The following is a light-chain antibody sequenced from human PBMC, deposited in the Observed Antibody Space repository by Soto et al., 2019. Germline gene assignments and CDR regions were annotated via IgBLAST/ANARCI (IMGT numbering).Light chain of an antibody. CDR1: SSDVGGFNY. CDR3: SSYAGSNKGV. J-gene: IGLJ2*01. CDR2: EVS. V-gene: IGLV2-8*01. Sequence: QSALTQPPSASGSPGQSVTISCTGTSSDVGGFNYVSWYQHHPGKAPKLMIYEVSKRPSGVPDRFSGSKSGNTASLTVSGLQAEDEADYYCSSYAGSNKGVFGGGTKPTVL.